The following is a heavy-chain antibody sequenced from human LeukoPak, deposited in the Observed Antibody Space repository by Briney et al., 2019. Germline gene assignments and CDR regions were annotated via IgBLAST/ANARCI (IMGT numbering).Heavy chain of an antibody. J-gene: IGHJ4*02. CDR3: ARSDYGGNSPLDY. CDR2: ISSSSSYI. V-gene: IGHV3-21*01. CDR1: GFTFSSYS. Sequence: GSLRLSCAASGFTFSSYSMNWVRQAPGKGLEWVSSISSSSSYIYYADSVKGRFTISRDNAKNSLYLQMNSLRAEDTAVYYCARSDYGGNSPLDYWGQGTLVTVSS. D-gene: IGHD4-23*01.